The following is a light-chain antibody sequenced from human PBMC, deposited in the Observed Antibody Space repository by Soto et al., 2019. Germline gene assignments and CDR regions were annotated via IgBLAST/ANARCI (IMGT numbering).Light chain of an antibody. V-gene: IGKV1-39*01. CDR2: AAS. J-gene: IGKJ5*01. Sequence: DIQMTQSPSSLSASIGDRVTITCRASQSISSYLNWYQQKPGKAPKLLIYAASSLQSGVPSRFSGSGSGTDFPLTISSLQPEDFVTYYCQQSYSIPSITFGQGTRLEIK. CDR3: QQSYSIPSIT. CDR1: QSISSY.